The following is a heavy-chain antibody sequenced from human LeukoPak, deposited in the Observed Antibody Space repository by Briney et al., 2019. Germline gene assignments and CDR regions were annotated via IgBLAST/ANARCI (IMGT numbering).Heavy chain of an antibody. V-gene: IGHV4-4*07. J-gene: IGHJ5*02. CDR3: ARSTIFTGSYHFAP. D-gene: IGHD3-10*01. CDR1: GGSISSYY. CDR2: IHTSRST. Sequence: SETLSLTCTVSGGSISSYYWNWIRQPAGKGLEWIGHIHTSRSTNYNPSLKSRVTMSVDTSKNLFSLKLSSVTAADTAVYYCARSTIFTGSYHFAPWGQGTLVTVSS.